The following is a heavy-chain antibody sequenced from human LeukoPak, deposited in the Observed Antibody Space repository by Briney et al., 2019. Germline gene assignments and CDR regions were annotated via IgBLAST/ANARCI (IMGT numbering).Heavy chain of an antibody. J-gene: IGHJ6*02. CDR1: GYTFTDYA. CDR3: ARSSSTYYYYGMDV. CDR2: INTHTGNP. Sequence: ASVKVSFKASGYTFTDYAMNWVGQAPGQGVEGMGWINTHTGNPTYAQGFPGGFVFSLDTSVSTAYLQISSLNAEDTAVYYCARSSSTYYYYGMDVWGQGTTVTVSS. D-gene: IGHD6-6*01. V-gene: IGHV7-4-1*02.